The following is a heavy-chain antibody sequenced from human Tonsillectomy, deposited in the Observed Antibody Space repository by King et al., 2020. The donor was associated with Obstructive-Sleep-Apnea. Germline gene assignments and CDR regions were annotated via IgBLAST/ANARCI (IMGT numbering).Heavy chain of an antibody. V-gene: IGHV4-59*08. CDR2: VYHSGTT. D-gene: IGHD5-12*01. J-gene: IGHJ3*02. CDR3: ARRDSGYGTSSDGCHI. Sequence: VQLQESGPGLVKPSETLSLTCTVSGGSISGYYWSWIRQPPGRGLEWIGYVYHSGTTNYNPSLESRVTISVDTSKNQFSLKLISVTAADTAVYYCARRDSGYGTSSDGCHIGGQGTMVTVSS. CDR1: GGSISGYY.